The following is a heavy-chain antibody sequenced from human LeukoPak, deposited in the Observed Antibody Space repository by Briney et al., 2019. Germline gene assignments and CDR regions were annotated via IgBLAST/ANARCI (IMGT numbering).Heavy chain of an antibody. J-gene: IGHJ4*02. V-gene: IGHV4-34*01. Sequence: SETLSLTCAVYGGSFSGYYWSWIRQPPGKGLEWIGEINHSGSTNYNPSLKSRVTISVDTSKNQFSLKLSSVTAADTAVYYCARGGYYYDSSGYYPRTFDYWGQGTLVTVSS. D-gene: IGHD3-22*01. CDR1: GGSFSGYY. CDR2: INHSGST. CDR3: ARGGYYYDSSGYYPRTFDY.